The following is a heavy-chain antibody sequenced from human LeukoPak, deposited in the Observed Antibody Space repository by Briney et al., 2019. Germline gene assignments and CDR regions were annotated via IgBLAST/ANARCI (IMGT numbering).Heavy chain of an antibody. CDR2: IYYSGST. Sequence: SETLSLTCSVSGGSISSGSYYWAWIRQPPGKGLEWIGSIYYSGSTYYNPSLKSRATISVDTSKNQFSLKLSSVTAADTAVYYCASSSNYDYVWGRGTFDYWGQGTLVTVSS. V-gene: IGHV4-39*01. CDR1: GGSISSGSYY. J-gene: IGHJ4*02. CDR3: ASSSNYDYVWGRGTFDY. D-gene: IGHD3-16*01.